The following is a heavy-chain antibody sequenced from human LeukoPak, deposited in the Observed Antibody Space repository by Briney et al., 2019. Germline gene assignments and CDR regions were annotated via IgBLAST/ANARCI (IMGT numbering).Heavy chain of an antibody. CDR1: GGSISSYY. D-gene: IGHD3-16*02. V-gene: IGHV4-59*01. Sequence: PSETLSLTCTLSGGSISSYYWSWFRQPPGKGLEWVGCIYYSGSTNYNPSLKSRVTISVDTSKNQFSLKLSSVTAADTAVYYCARDSMITFGGVIVGEAFDIWGQGTMVTVSS. CDR3: ARDSMITFGGVIVGEAFDI. CDR2: IYYSGST. J-gene: IGHJ3*02.